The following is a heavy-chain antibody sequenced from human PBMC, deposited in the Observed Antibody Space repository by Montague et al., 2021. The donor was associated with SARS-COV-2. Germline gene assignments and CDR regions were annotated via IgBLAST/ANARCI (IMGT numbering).Heavy chain of an antibody. Sequence: YSGKNNYNPSLKSRVTISIDTSKNQFSLDLSSVTAADTAVYYCARHPVFCMSTSCFQEPPSSLYMDVWGKGTTVNVSS. CDR2: YSGKN. J-gene: IGHJ6*03. D-gene: IGHD2-2*01. V-gene: IGHV4-39*01. CDR3: ARHPVFCMSTSCFQEPPSSLYMDV.